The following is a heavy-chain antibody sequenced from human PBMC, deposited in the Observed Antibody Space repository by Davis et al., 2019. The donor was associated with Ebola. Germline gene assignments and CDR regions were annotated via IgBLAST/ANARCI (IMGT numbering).Heavy chain of an antibody. CDR3: VRLVYNHAYNYYGMDV. Sequence: GSLRLSCTVSGGSIDNYYWTWIRQPPGKGLEWIGDISYIGSTNYNPSLKSRVTISVDTSKNHFSLRLRSVSAADTAVYYWVRLVYNHAYNYYGMDVWCQGTTVTVSS. V-gene: IGHV4-59*01. CDR1: GGSIDNYY. CDR2: ISYIGST. J-gene: IGHJ6*02. D-gene: IGHD3-16*01.